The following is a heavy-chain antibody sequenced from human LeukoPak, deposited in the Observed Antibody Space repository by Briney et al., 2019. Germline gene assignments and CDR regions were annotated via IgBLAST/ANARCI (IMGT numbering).Heavy chain of an antibody. J-gene: IGHJ2*01. CDR1: GGSISSTSYY. Sequence: SETLSLTCTVSGGSISSTSYYWGWIRQPPGKGLEWIGSIYYSGSTYYNPSLKSRVTISVDTSKNQFSLKLSSVTAADTAVYYCARRSRSRPYYDILTGFWYFDLWGRGTLVTVSS. CDR3: ARRSRSRPYYDILTGFWYFDL. V-gene: IGHV4-39*07. D-gene: IGHD3-9*01. CDR2: IYYSGST.